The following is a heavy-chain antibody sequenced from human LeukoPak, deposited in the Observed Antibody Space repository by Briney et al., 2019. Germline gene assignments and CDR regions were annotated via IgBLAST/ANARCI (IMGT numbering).Heavy chain of an antibody. J-gene: IGHJ3*02. CDR2: ISYDESNK. Sequence: GGSLRLSCAASGFTFSSYGMHWVRQAPGKGLEWVAVISYDESNKYYADSVKGRFTISRDNSKNTLYLQMNSLRAEDTAVYYCAREWELQAFDIWGQGTMVTVSS. CDR1: GFTFSSYG. CDR3: AREWELQAFDI. D-gene: IGHD1-26*01. V-gene: IGHV3-30*03.